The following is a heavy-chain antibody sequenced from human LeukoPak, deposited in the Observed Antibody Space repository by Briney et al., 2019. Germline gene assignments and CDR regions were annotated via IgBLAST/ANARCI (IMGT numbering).Heavy chain of an antibody. D-gene: IGHD3-10*01. CDR1: GFSFSSYS. CDR3: VKDRAPDSGRDLDY. J-gene: IGHJ4*02. V-gene: IGHV3-23*01. CDR2: IVGDGEI. Sequence: PGGSLRLSCAASGFSFSSYSLNWVRQPPGKGLEWVSVIVGDGEIHYGDSVKGRFTISRDNSKSTVYLEMNSLRVEDTAIYYCVKDRAPDSGRDLDYWGQGTLVTVSS.